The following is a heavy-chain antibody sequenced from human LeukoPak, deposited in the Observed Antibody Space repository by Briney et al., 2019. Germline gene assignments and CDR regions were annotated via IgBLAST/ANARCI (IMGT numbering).Heavy chain of an antibody. V-gene: IGHV4-38-2*01. Sequence: SSETLSLTXAVSGYSISSGYYWGWIPQPPGKGRWWIESIYHSGSTEYNPSLRGRVTISVDTTKNQFSLKLSSVAAADTGVYYCARHARGITIFGVVNRYYHYMDVWGKGTTVTVSS. CDR2: IYHSGST. CDR1: GYSISSGYY. D-gene: IGHD3-3*01. J-gene: IGHJ6*03. CDR3: ARHARGITIFGVVNRYYHYMDV.